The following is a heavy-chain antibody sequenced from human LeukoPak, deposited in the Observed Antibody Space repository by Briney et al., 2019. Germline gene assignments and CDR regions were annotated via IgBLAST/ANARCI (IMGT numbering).Heavy chain of an antibody. CDR3: SETDYSSGWYSG. CDR1: GFTFSSYG. V-gene: IGHV3-30*03. CDR2: ISYDGSNK. D-gene: IGHD6-19*01. Sequence: GGSLRLSCAASGFTFSSYGMHWVRQAPGKGLEWVAVISYDGSNKYYADSVKGRFTISRDNAKNSLYLQMNSLRAEGTAVYYCSETDYSSGWYSGWGQGTLVTVSS. J-gene: IGHJ4*02.